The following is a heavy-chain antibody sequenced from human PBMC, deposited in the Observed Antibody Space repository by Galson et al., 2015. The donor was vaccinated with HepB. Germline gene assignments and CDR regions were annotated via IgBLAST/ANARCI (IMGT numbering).Heavy chain of an antibody. D-gene: IGHD3-22*01. J-gene: IGHJ4*02. V-gene: IGHV3-33*01. CDR2: IWYDGSNK. Sequence: SLRLSCAASGFTFSSYGMHWVRQAPGKGLEWVAVIWYDGSNKYYADSVKGRFTISRDNSKNTLYLQMNSLRAEDTAVYYCARDLSLVVVTPDGPDYWGQGTLVTVSS. CDR3: ARDLSLVVVTPDGPDY. CDR1: GFTFSSYG.